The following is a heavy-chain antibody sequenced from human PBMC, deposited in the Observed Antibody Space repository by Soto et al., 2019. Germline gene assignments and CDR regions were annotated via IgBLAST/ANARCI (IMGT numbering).Heavy chain of an antibody. V-gene: IGHV4-31*03. CDR2: IYYSGST. CDR3: ARGDDVLMVYAPDRVFDY. Sequence: QVQLQESGPGLVKPSQTLSLTCTVSGGSISSGGYYWSWIRQHPGKGLEWIGYIYYSGSTYYNPSLKSRVTISVDTSKNQFSLKLSSVTAADTAVYYCARGDDVLMVYAPDRVFDYWGQGTLVTVSS. J-gene: IGHJ4*02. D-gene: IGHD2-8*01. CDR1: GGSISSGGYY.